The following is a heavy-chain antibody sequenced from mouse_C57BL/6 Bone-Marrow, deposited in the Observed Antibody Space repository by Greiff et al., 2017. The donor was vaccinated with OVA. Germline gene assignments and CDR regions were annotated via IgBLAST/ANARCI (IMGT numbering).Heavy chain of an antibody. CDR2: SRNKANDYTT. J-gene: IGHJ1*03. Sequence: EVMLVESGGGLVQSGRSLRLSCATSGFTFSDFYMEWVRQAPGKGLEWIAASRNKANDYTTEYSASVKGRFIVSRDTSQSILYLQMNALRADDTAIYYCARDANSNYWYFDFWGTGTTVTVSS. V-gene: IGHV7-1*01. D-gene: IGHD2-5*01. CDR1: GFTFSDFY. CDR3: ARDANSNYWYFDF.